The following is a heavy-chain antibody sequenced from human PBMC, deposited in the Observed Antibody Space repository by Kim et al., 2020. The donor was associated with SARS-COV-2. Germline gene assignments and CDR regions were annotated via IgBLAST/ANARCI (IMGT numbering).Heavy chain of an antibody. J-gene: IGHJ4*02. CDR2: ITDIGRA. CDR1: GFTFSSYA. CDR3: AKEVSSSWDY. Sequence: GGSLRLSCAASGFTFSSYAMNWVRQAPGKGLEWVSGITDIGRAYYADSAKGRFTISRDNSKNSLYLQMSNLRPEDTAVYYCAKEVSSSWDYWGQGTLVTV. D-gene: IGHD6-13*01. V-gene: IGHV3-23*01.